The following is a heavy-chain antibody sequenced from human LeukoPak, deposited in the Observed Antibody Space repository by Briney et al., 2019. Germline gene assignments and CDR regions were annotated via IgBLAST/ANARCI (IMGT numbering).Heavy chain of an antibody. CDR1: GFIFSNYW. CDR2: IKEDGSAK. D-gene: IGHD6-19*01. J-gene: IGHJ4*02. Sequence: GGSLRLSCAASGFIFSNYWMSWVRQAPGKGLEWVANIKEDGSAKYYVDSVKGRFTISRDNAKDSLYLQMNSLRAEDTAVYYCAKDPSDSSGSSDYWGQGTLVTVSS. V-gene: IGHV3-7*03. CDR3: AKDPSDSSGSSDY.